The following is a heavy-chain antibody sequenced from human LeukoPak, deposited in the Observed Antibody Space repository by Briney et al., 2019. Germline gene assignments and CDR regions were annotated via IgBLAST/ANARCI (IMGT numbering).Heavy chain of an antibody. CDR2: ISGSGGST. CDR3: AKADRSSGWCGDY. J-gene: IGHJ4*02. V-gene: IGHV3-23*01. D-gene: IGHD6-19*01. CDR1: GFTFSNYA. Sequence: GGSLRLSCAASGFTFSNYAMSWVRQAPGKGLEWVSVISGSGGSTYYANSVKGRFTISRDNSKNTLYLQMNSLRAEDTAIYYCAKADRSSGWCGDYWGQGTLVTVSS.